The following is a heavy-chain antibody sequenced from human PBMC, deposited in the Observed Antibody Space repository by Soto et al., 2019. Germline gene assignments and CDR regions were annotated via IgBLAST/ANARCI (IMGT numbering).Heavy chain of an antibody. J-gene: IGHJ3*02. CDR3: ARTPVIVGPYDTFDI. V-gene: IGHV5-51*01. Sequence: SLKISCQGSGYRFASYWIVWVRQMPGKGLEWMGIIYPGDSDTRYSPSFQGQVTISADKSISTAYLQWSSLKASDTAMYYCARTPVIVGPYDTFDIWGPGTMVTVSS. CDR1: GYRFASYW. D-gene: IGHD1-26*01. CDR2: IYPGDSDT.